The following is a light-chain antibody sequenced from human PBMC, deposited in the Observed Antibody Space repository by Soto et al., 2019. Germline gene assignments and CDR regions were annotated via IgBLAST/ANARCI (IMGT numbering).Light chain of an antibody. V-gene: IGKV3-15*01. J-gene: IGKJ4*01. CDR1: QSVGRS. CDR2: GTS. CDR3: QQYDNWPSVT. Sequence: LVMTQSPATLSVSPGARATLSCRASQSVGRSLAWYQQKPGQAPRLLMYGTSARATGIPATFSGSVSGTEFTLTISSLQSEDFAVYYGQQYDNWPSVTFGGGTKVDIK.